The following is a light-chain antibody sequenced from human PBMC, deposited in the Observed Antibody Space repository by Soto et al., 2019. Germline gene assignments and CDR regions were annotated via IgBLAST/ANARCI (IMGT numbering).Light chain of an antibody. CDR2: DVS. CDR1: SSDVGGYNY. CDR3: SSYTSSSTVV. V-gene: IGLV2-14*01. J-gene: IGLJ2*01. Sequence: ALTQPASVSGSPGQSITISCTGTSSDVGGYNYVSWYQQYPGKAPKLMIYDVSDRPSGVSNRFSGSKSGNTASLTISGLQAEDEADYYCSSYTSSSTVVFGGGTKLTVL.